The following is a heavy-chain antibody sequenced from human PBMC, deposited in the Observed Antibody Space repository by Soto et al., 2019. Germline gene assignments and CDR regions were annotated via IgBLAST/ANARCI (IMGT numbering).Heavy chain of an antibody. D-gene: IGHD3-16*02. CDR3: ANFDMITFGGVIGPNDEFDI. J-gene: IGHJ3*02. CDR1: GDSISSTRW. Sequence: SETLSLTCTVSGDSISSTRWWSWVRQSPGKGLEWIGDIYHGGSTNYNPSLKSRVTISLDKSKNQFSLKLKSVIAADTAVYYCANFDMITFGGVIGPNDEFDIWGQGTMVTVSS. V-gene: IGHV4-4*02. CDR2: IYHGGST.